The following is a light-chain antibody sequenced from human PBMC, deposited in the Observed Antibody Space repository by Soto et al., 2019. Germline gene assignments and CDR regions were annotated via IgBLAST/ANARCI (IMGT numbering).Light chain of an antibody. J-gene: IGKJ5*01. CDR2: DAS. CDR3: QQRSNWPT. V-gene: IGKV3D-20*02. Sequence: ETVLTQSPGTLSLSPGERAILSCRASQSVSSTYLAWYQQKPGQAPRLLIYDASNRATGIPARFSGSGSGTDFTLTISSLEPEDFAVYYCQQRSNWPTFGQGTRLEIK. CDR1: QSVSSTY.